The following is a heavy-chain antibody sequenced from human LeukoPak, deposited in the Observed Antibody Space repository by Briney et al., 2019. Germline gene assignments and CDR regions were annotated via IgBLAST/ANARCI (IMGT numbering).Heavy chain of an antibody. V-gene: IGHV3-21*01. D-gene: IGHD2-21*02. CDR1: GFTFSTYN. CDR3: AREGRGVTKQFDY. J-gene: IGHJ4*02. CDR2: ISSISSSYI. Sequence: PGGSLRLSCAASGFTFSTYNMNWVRQAPGQGLEWVSSISSISSSYIYYEDSGKGRFTISRDNAKNSLYLQMNSLRAEDTAVYYCAREGRGVTKQFDYWGQGTLVTVSS.